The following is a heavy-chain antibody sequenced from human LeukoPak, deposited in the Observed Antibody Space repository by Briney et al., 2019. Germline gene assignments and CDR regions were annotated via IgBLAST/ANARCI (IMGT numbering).Heavy chain of an antibody. CDR2: IYYSGST. CDR3: ARGCSACTPHNWSDP. J-gene: IGHJ5*02. V-gene: IGHV4-59*01. Sequence: SETLSLTCPDSGGSISGYYWSSIRQPPGKGLEWIGYIYYSGSTNYNPSLKSRVTISVDTSKNQFSLKLSSVTAADTAVYYCARGCSACTPHNWSDPWGQGTLVTVSS. D-gene: IGHD6-13*01. CDR1: GGSISGYY.